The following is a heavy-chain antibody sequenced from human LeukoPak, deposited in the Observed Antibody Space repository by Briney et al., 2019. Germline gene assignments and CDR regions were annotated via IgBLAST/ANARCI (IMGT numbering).Heavy chain of an antibody. CDR2: IKLDGSEK. D-gene: IGHD3-3*01. J-gene: IGHJ4*02. CDR1: GFTFSSYW. CDR3: ARDQYDTWSRRGNFDS. Sequence: HAGGSLRLSCVASGFTFSSYWMSWVRQAPGKGLEWVANIKLDGSEKNYVDSVKGRFTISRDNTKNSLYLQMNSLRAEDTAVFYCARDQYDTWSRRGNFDSWGQGTLVIVSS. V-gene: IGHV3-7*03.